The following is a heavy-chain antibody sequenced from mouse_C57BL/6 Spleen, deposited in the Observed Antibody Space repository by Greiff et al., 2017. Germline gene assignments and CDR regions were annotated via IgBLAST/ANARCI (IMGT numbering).Heavy chain of an antibody. CDR2: IDPENGDT. J-gene: IGHJ2*01. D-gene: IGHD1-1*01. CDR3: TTGFINGY. Sequence: EVQLQQSGAELVRPGASVKLSCTASGFNIKDDYMHWVKQRPEQGLEGIGWIDPENGDTEYASKFQGKATITADTSSNTAYLQLSSLTSEDTAVYYCTTGFINGYWGQGTTLTVSS. V-gene: IGHV14-4*01. CDR1: GFNIKDDY.